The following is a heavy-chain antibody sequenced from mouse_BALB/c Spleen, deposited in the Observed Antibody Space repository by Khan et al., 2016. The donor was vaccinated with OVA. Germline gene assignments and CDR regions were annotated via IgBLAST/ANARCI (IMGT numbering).Heavy chain of an antibody. D-gene: IGHD4-1*01. Sequence: EVQLQESGPGLVKPSQSLSLTCTVTGYSITSDYAWNWIRQFPGNKLEWMGYITYSGSTSYRPSLKSRISIIRDTSKNQFFLQLNSVTTEDTATXYCAMGRTYWGQGTLVTVS. CDR2: ITYSGST. J-gene: IGHJ3*01. CDR3: AMGRTY. CDR1: GYSITSDYA. V-gene: IGHV3-2*02.